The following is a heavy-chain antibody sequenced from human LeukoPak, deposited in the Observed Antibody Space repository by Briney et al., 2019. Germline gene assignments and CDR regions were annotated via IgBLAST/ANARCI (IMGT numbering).Heavy chain of an antibody. J-gene: IGHJ4*02. CDR2: ISGSGGST. D-gene: IGHD3-22*01. CDR1: GFTFSSYA. V-gene: IGHV3-23*01. CDR3: AMSDYYDSSGFNYLDY. Sequence: PGGSLRLSCAASGFTFSSYAMSWVRQAPGKGLEWVSAISGSGGSTYYADSVKGRFTISRDNSKNTLYLQMNSLRAEDTAVYYCAMSDYYDSSGFNYLDYWGQGTLVTVSS.